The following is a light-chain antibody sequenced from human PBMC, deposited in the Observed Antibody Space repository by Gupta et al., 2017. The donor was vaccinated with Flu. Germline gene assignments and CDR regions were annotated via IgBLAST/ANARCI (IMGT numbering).Light chain of an antibody. CDR3: AAWDDSLDGLV. CDR2: SFN. CDR1: SSNIGSNT. J-gene: IGLJ3*02. V-gene: IGLV1-44*01. Sequence: QSVLTQPPSASGTPGQRVTISCSGSSSNIGSNTVTWYQQLPGTAPKLLIYSFNQRPSGVPDRFSGSKSGTSGSLAISGLQSEDEADYYCAAWDDSLDGLVFGGGTKLTVL.